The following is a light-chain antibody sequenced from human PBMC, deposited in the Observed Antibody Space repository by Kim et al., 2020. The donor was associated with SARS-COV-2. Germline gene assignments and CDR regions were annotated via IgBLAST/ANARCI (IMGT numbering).Light chain of an antibody. CDR3: QVWDSSSDHPV. Sequence: SYELTQPPSVSVAPGKTARITCGGNNIGSKSVHWYQQKPGQAPVLVIYYDSDRPSWIPERFSGSNSGNTATLTISRVEAGDEADYYCQVWDSSSDHPVFG. V-gene: IGLV3-21*04. CDR2: YDS. J-gene: IGLJ3*02. CDR1: NIGSKS.